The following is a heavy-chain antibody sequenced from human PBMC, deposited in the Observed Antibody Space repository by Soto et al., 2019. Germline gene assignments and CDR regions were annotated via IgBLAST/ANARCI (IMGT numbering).Heavy chain of an antibody. D-gene: IGHD5-18*01. CDR2: INHSGST. V-gene: IGHV4-34*01. CDR3: AYKMATARNWFDP. Sequence: SETLSLTCAVYGGSFSGYYWSWIRQPPGKGLEWIGEINHSGSTNYNPSLKSRVTISVDTSKNQFSLKLSSVTAADTAVYYCAYKMATARNWFDPWGQGTLVTVSS. CDR1: GGSFSGYY. J-gene: IGHJ5*02.